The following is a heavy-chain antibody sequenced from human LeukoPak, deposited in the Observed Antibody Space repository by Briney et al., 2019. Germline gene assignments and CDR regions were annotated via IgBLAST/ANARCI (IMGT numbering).Heavy chain of an antibody. V-gene: IGHV3-7*01. CDR3: ARGRDIVATAPDYNYGMDV. CDR1: GFTFSGYW. Sequence: PGGSLRLSCTASGFTFSGYWMNWVRQAPGKGLEGLANIGEGGGETHYVDSVKGRFTISGDSAKTSLDLQMNSLRAEDAAVYYCARGRDIVATAPDYNYGMDVWGQGTTVTVSS. D-gene: IGHD5-12*01. CDR2: IGEGGGET. J-gene: IGHJ6*02.